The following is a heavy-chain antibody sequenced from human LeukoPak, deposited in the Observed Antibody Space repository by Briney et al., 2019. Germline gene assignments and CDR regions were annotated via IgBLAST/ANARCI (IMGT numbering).Heavy chain of an antibody. CDR2: IIPIFGTA. CDR3: AREAVEMATGPLDY. D-gene: IGHD5-24*01. CDR1: GGTFSSYA. V-gene: IGHV1-69*05. J-gene: IGHJ4*02. Sequence: SVKVSCRASGGTFSSYAISWVRQAPGQGLEWTGGIIPIFGTANYAQKFQGRVTITTDESTSTAYMELSSLRSEDTAVYYCAREAVEMATGPLDYWGQGTLVTVSS.